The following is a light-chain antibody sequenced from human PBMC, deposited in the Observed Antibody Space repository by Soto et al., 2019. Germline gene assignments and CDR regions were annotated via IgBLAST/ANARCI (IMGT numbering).Light chain of an antibody. CDR3: QTWATDILV. J-gene: IGLJ3*02. CDR1: SGHSRYD. V-gene: IGLV4-69*01. CDR2: VNSDGSH. Sequence: QPVLTQSASASASLGPSVTITCTLSSGHSRYDIAWHQQQPEKGPRYLMKVNSDGSHSQGDGIPDRFSGSSSGAERYLIISILQYEDDADYYCQTWATDILVFGGGTKLTVL.